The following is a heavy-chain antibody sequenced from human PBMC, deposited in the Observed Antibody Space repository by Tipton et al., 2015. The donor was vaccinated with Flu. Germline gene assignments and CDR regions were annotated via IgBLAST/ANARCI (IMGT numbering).Heavy chain of an antibody. J-gene: IGHJ4*02. Sequence: TLSLTCTVSGDSISGHYWSWIRQPPGKGLEWIGYVYNSGTTKFNPPFKSRATISADTSKNQFSLRLSSVTAADTAVYYCARTSGIGVIFPFDHWGQGTLVTVSS. CDR1: GDSISGHY. CDR2: VYNSGTT. CDR3: ARTSGIGVIFPFDH. D-gene: IGHD3-3*01. V-gene: IGHV4-4*08.